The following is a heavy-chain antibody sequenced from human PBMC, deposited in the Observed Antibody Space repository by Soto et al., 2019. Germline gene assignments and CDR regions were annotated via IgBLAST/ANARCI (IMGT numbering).Heavy chain of an antibody. CDR2: IIPIFGTA. Sequence: SVKVSCKXSGGTFSSYAISWVRQAPGQGLEWMGGIIPIFGTANYAQKFQGRVTITADESTSTAYMELSSLRSEDTAVYYCARVHPPLFLIAAPLFVYWGQGTLFTVSS. CDR1: GGTFSSYA. J-gene: IGHJ4*02. D-gene: IGHD6-6*01. CDR3: ARVHPPLFLIAAPLFVY. V-gene: IGHV1-69*13.